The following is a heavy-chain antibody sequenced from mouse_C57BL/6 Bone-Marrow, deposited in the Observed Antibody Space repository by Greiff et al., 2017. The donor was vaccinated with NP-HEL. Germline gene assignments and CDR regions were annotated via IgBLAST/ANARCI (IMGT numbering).Heavy chain of an antibody. CDR2: ISSGGSYT. CDR1: GFTFSSYG. Sequence: EVQLVESGGDLVKPGGSLKLSCAASGFTFSSYGMSWVRQTPDKRLEWVATISSGGSYTYYPDSVKGRFTISRDNAKNTLYLQMSRLKSKDTAMYYCATTVYYFDYWGQGTTLTVSS. CDR3: ATTVYYFDY. J-gene: IGHJ2*01. D-gene: IGHD1-1*01. V-gene: IGHV5-6*01.